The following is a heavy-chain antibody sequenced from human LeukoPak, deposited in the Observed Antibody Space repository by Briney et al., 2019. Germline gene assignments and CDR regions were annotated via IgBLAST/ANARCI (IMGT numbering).Heavy chain of an antibody. V-gene: IGHV1-18*01. Sequence: ASVKVSCKASGYTFTSYGISWVRQAPGQGLEWMGWINAGNGNTKYSQKLQGRVTMTTDTSTSTAYMELRSLRSDDTAVYYCARVPKGQWELRFYFDYWGQGTLVTVSS. D-gene: IGHD1-26*01. CDR1: GYTFTSYG. CDR3: ARVPKGQWELRFYFDY. CDR2: INAGNGNT. J-gene: IGHJ4*02.